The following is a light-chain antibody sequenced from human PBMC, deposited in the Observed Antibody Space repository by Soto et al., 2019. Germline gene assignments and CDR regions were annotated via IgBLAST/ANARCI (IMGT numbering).Light chain of an antibody. V-gene: IGLV2-14*03. J-gene: IGLJ1*01. CDR3: TSYTDSGNYA. Sequence: QSVLTQPASVSGSPGQSITISCTGTRSDVGGYNYVSWYQQYPGEVPKVLIYEVRNRPSGVSDRFSGSKSGNTASLTISRLQAEDEADYYCTSYTDSGNYAFGTGTKVTVL. CDR2: EVR. CDR1: RSDVGGYNY.